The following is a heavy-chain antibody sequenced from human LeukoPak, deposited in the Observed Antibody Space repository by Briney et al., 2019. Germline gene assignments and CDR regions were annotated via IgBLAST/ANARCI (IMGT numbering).Heavy chain of an antibody. J-gene: IGHJ4*02. V-gene: IGHV3-74*01. CDR3: AGDSWEVLSAIFGVVTTFDY. CDR2: INSDGSST. CDR1: GFTFSSYW. Sequence: GGSLRLSCAASGFTFSSYWMHWVRQAPGKGLVWVSRINSDGSSTSYADSVKGRFTISRDNAKNTLYLQMNSLRAEDTAVYYCAGDSWEVLSAIFGVVTTFDYWGQGTLVTVSS. D-gene: IGHD3-3*01.